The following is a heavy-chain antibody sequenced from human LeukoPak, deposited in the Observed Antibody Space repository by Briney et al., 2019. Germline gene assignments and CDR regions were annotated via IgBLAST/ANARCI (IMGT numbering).Heavy chain of an antibody. CDR1: GGSISSYY. CDR2: IYYSGST. J-gene: IGHJ6*03. D-gene: IGHD3-10*01. CDR3: ARRFGELLYPPYYYYYYMDV. V-gene: IGHV4-59*08. Sequence: SETLSLTCTVSGGSISSYYWSWIRQPPGKGLEWIGYIYYSGSTNYNPSLKSRVTISVDTPKNQFSLKLSSVTAADTAVYYCARRFGELLYPPYYYYYYMDVWGKGTTVTVSS.